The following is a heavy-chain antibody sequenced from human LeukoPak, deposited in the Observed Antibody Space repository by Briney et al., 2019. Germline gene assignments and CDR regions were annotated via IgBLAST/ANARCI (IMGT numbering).Heavy chain of an antibody. V-gene: IGHV3-33*01. CDR2: IWYDGSNK. CDR1: GFTFSSYG. J-gene: IGHJ4*02. Sequence: GRSLRLSCAASGFTFSSYGMHWVRQAPGKGLEWVAVIWYDGSNKYYADSVKGRFTISRDNSKNTLYLQMNSLRAEDTAVYYCARVVRGSGWYFDYWGQGTLVTVSS. CDR3: ARVVRGSGWYFDY. D-gene: IGHD6-19*01.